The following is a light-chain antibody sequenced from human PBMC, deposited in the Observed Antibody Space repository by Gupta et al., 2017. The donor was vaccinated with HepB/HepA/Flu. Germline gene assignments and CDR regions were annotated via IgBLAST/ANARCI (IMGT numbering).Light chain of an antibody. V-gene: IGLV3-19*01. CDR2: GKN. CDR3: NSRDSSGNHVV. J-gene: IGLJ2*01. Sequence: SSELTQDPAVSVALGQTAMTTCQGDSLRSYYASWYQQKPGQAPVLVIYGKNNRPSGIPDRFSGSSSGNTASLTITGAQAEDEADYYCNSRDSSGNHVVFGGGTKLTVL. CDR1: SLRSYY.